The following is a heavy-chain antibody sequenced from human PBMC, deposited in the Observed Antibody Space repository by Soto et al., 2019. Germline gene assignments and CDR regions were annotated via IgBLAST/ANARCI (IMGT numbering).Heavy chain of an antibody. D-gene: IGHD3-10*01. V-gene: IGHV1-18*04. J-gene: IGHJ4*02. CDR2: ISAYNGNT. CDR3: ARDRTLVRCVIIWLFDD. Sequence: QVQLVQSGPEVKKPGASVKVSCRASGYTFSSFGISWVRQAPGQGLECMGGISAYNGNTNYAQSLQGRVTMTTDTSTGTAYMELRSLRSDDTAVYYCARDRTLVRCVIIWLFDDWGQGTLVTVSS. CDR1: GYTFSSFG.